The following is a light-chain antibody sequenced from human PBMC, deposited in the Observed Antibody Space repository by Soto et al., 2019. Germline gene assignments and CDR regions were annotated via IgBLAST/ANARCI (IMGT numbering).Light chain of an antibody. J-gene: IGLJ2*01. CDR2: EVT. V-gene: IGLV2-8*01. CDR1: SSDVGGYNY. Sequence: QSALTQPPSASGSPGQSVTISCAGTSSDVGGYNYVSWYQQHPGKAPKLIIYEVTTRPPGVPDRFSGSKSGNTASLTVSVLQAEDEADYYCSSDAGTNRPLFGGGTKLTVL. CDR3: SSDAGTNRPL.